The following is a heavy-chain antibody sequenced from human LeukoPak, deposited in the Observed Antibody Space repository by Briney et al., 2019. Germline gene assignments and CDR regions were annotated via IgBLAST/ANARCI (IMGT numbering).Heavy chain of an antibody. CDR3: ARDDSSSRWGYFDY. Sequence: PGGSLRLSCAASGFTFDDYAMHWVRQAPGKGLEWVPLISGDGGSTYYADSVKGRFTISRDNSKNSLYLQMNSLRAEDTALYYCARDDSSSRWGYFDYWGQGTLVTVSS. D-gene: IGHD6-13*01. V-gene: IGHV3-43*02. CDR2: ISGDGGST. J-gene: IGHJ4*02. CDR1: GFTFDDYA.